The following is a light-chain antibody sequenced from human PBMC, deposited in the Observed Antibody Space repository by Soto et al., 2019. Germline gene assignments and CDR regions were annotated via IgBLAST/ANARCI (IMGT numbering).Light chain of an antibody. CDR3: QKYDRVTAA. CDR1: HDIRKF. J-gene: IGKJ1*01. Sequence: DIQVTQSPSSLPASPGDRITITCRASHDIRKFLAWYQQKPGKVPHLLIYAASTLRPGVPSRFSGNASGTDFTLTIASLQPEDVATYYCQKYDRVTAAFGQGAKVDIK. V-gene: IGKV1-27*01. CDR2: AAS.